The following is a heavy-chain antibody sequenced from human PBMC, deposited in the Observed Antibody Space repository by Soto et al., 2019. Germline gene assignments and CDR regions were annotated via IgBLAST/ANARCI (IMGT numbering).Heavy chain of an antibody. D-gene: IGHD2-2*01. CDR1: GGTFSSYA. J-gene: IGHJ6*02. CDR3: AREFVVLVPAAMYYYYGMDV. Sequence: SVKVSCKASGGTFSSYAISWVRQAPGQGLEWMGGIIPIFGTANYAQKFQGRVTITADESTSTAYMELSSLRSEDTAVYYCAREFVVLVPAAMYYYYGMDVWGQGTTVTVS. V-gene: IGHV1-69*13. CDR2: IIPIFGTA.